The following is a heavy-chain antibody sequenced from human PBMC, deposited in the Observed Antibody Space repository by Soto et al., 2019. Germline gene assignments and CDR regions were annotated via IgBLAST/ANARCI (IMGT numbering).Heavy chain of an antibody. CDR2: ISYDGSNK. D-gene: IGHD6-19*01. CDR1: GFTFSSYG. Sequence: GGSLRLSCAASGFTFSSYGMHWVRQAPGKGLEWVAVISYDGSNKYYADSVKGRFTISRDNSKNTLYLQMNSLRAEDTAVYYCATDSPRYSSGWYAFDYWGQGTLVTVYS. J-gene: IGHJ4*02. V-gene: IGHV3-30*03. CDR3: ATDSPRYSSGWYAFDY.